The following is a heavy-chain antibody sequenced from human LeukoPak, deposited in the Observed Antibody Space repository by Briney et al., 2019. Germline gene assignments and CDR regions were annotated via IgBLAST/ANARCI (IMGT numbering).Heavy chain of an antibody. Sequence: SETLSLTCTVSGGSISPYYWSWVRQPPGKGLEWIGYIYYTGSTNYNPSLKSRVTISVDTSKNQFSLRLSSVTAADTAKYYCARSEMATIQRYYFDFWGQGTLVTVSS. CDR3: ARSEMATIQRYYFDF. V-gene: IGHV4-59*01. J-gene: IGHJ4*02. D-gene: IGHD5-24*01. CDR2: IYYTGST. CDR1: GGSISPYY.